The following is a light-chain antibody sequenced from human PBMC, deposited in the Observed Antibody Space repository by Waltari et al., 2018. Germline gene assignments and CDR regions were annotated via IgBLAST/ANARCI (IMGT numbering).Light chain of an antibody. Sequence: DIVMTQSPDSLAVSLGERATINCKSSQSVLYSSKNKNYLAWFQQKPGQPPNLLIYWASTLESGVPDRFSGSGSGTDFTLTISSLQAEDVAVYYCQQYYSAPLTFGGGTKVEIK. CDR1: QSVLYSSKNKNY. J-gene: IGKJ4*01. CDR2: WAS. CDR3: QQYYSAPLT. V-gene: IGKV4-1*01.